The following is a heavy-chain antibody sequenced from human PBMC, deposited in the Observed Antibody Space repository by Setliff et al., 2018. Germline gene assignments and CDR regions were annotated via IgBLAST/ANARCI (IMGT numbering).Heavy chain of an antibody. J-gene: IGHJ6*03. CDR2: TIPMFGST. CDR3: VREGVGSRSSTDYRYYMDV. CDR1: GDTFRSYG. Sequence: ASVKVSCKASGDTFRSYGISWVRQAPGQGLEWMGGTIPMFGSTSYAQKFQGRVTIITDESTTTAYMELSSLGSGDTAVYYCVREGVGSRSSTDYRYYMDVWGKGTTVTVSS. V-gene: IGHV1-69*05. D-gene: IGHD1-26*01.